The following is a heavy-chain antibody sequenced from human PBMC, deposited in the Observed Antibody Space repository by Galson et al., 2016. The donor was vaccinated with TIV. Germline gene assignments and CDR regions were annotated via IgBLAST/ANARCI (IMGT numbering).Heavy chain of an antibody. D-gene: IGHD2-15*01. V-gene: IGHV3-15*05. CDR1: GFTFSDAW. J-gene: IGHJ4*02. Sequence: SLRLSCAASGFTFSDAWMTWVRQAPGKGLEWVGRIKSKAAAGATDYGAPVKDRFTISRDDSGSTLYMQMNSLKTEDTALYFCVRDRPSEDYYGDWGQGALVTVSS. CDR2: IKSKAAAGAT. CDR3: VRDRPSEDYYGD.